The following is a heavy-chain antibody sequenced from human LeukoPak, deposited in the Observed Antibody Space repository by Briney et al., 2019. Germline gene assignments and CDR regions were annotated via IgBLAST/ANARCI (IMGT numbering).Heavy chain of an antibody. V-gene: IGHV1-18*01. CDR2: ISAYNGNT. CDR1: GYTFTSYG. CDR3: AAANEGSGSDPSWYYYGMDG. J-gene: IGHJ6*02. Sequence: ASVKVSCKASGYTFTSYGISWVRQAPGQGLEWMGWISAYNGNTNYAQKLQGRVTMTTDTSTSTAYMELRSLRSEDTAVYYCAAANEGSGSDPSWYYYGMDGWGQGTTVTVSS. D-gene: IGHD3-10*01.